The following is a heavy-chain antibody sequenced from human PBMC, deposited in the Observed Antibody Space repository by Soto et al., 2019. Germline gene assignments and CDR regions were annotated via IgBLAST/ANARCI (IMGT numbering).Heavy chain of an antibody. D-gene: IGHD2-2*01. CDR2: IYQNGHT. J-gene: IGHJ4*02. Sequence: QVQLQESGPGLVKPSGTLSLTCRVSVDSMKTDVWWSWLRRPPGKGLEWIGEIYQNGHTNYNPSLKRRVAMSVDTSKNQFSLTLTSVTAADTAIYYCARDAAMAGETDRFDYWGQGILVTVSS. CDR3: ARDAAMAGETDRFDY. CDR1: VDSMKTDVW. V-gene: IGHV4-4*02.